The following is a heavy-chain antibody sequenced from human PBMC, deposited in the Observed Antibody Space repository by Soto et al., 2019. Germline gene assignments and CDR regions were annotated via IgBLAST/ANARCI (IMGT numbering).Heavy chain of an antibody. Sequence: PGGSPRLSCAACGFTFCSYSMNWVRQEPGKGLEWVSYISSSSSTIYYADSVKGRFTISRDNAKNSLYLQMNSLRAEDTAVYYCAKPDTAMVTAYYGMDVWGQGTTVTVSS. CDR3: AKPDTAMVTAYYGMDV. CDR2: ISSSSSTI. J-gene: IGHJ6*02. D-gene: IGHD5-18*01. CDR1: GFTFCSYS. V-gene: IGHV3-48*01.